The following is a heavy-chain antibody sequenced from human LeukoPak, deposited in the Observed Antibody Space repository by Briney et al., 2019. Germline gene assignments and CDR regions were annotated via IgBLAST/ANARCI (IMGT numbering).Heavy chain of an antibody. V-gene: IGHV3-7*01. CDR3: ARDVGSFDY. CDR1: GFTFSNYW. D-gene: IGHD3-16*01. CDR2: IKQDGSEK. Sequence: GGSLRLSCAASGFTFSNYWMTWVRLAPGKGLEWVANIKQDGSEKYYVDSVKGRFTISRDNAKNSLYLQMNSLRAEDTAVYYCARDVGSFDYWGQGTLVTVSS. J-gene: IGHJ4*02.